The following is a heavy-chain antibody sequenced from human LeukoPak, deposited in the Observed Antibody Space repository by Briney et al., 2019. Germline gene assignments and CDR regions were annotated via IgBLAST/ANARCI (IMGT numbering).Heavy chain of an antibody. CDR2: IYHSGST. CDR3: AITLGGDGD. D-gene: IGHD1-26*01. Sequence: SETLSLTCTVSGYSISSGYYWGWIRQPPGKGLEWIGSIYHSGSTYYNPSLKSRVTISVDTSKNQFSLKLSSVTAADTAVYYCAITLGGDGDWGQGTLVTVSS. V-gene: IGHV4-38-2*02. J-gene: IGHJ4*02. CDR1: GYSISSGYY.